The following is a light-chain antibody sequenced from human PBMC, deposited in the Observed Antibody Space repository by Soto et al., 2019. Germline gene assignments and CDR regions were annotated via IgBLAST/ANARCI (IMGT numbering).Light chain of an antibody. Sequence: QSVLTQPPSVSGAPGQRVTLSCTGSSSNIGAGYDVHWYQQFPGTTPKFLIYGNTNRPSGVPDRFSASKSGTSASLDITGLQAEDEAEYYCQSYDSSLTVVFGGGTKLNVL. CDR3: QSYDSSLTVV. CDR2: GNT. J-gene: IGLJ2*01. CDR1: SSNIGAGYD. V-gene: IGLV1-40*01.